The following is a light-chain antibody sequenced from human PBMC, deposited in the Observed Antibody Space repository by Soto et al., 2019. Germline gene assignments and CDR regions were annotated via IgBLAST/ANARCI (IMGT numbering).Light chain of an antibody. V-gene: IGKV3-20*01. CDR2: GAS. Sequence: EIVLTQSPGTLPLSPGERATLSCRASQSVSSSYLAWYQQKPGQAPRLLIYGASSRATGIPDRFSGSGSGTDFTLTISRLEPEDFAVFYCQQYGSSPNTFGQGTKLEIK. J-gene: IGKJ2*01. CDR3: QQYGSSPNT. CDR1: QSVSSSY.